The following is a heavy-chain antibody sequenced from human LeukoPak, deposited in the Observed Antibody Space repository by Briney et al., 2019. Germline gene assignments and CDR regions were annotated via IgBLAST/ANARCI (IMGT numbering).Heavy chain of an antibody. CDR2: INHSGST. V-gene: IGHV4-34*01. CDR1: GGSFSGYY. CDR3: ARRRGDGSGNYYIKYYYDYYMDV. D-gene: IGHD3-10*01. Sequence: SETLSLTCAVYGGSFSGYYWSWIRQPPGKGLEWIGEINHSGSTNYNPSLKSRVTISVDTSKNQFSLKLSSVTAADTAVYYCARRRGDGSGNYYIKYYYDYYMDVWGKGSTVTVSS. J-gene: IGHJ6*03.